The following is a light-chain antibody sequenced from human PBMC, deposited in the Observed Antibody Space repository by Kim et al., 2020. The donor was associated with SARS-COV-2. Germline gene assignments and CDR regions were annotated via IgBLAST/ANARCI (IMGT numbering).Light chain of an antibody. V-gene: IGLV3-21*04. Sequence: SYELTQPPSVSVAPGKTARITCGGNDLGSHSVHWYQQKSGQAPVLIISYDNDRPSGIPERFSGSTSGNTATLTISRVGAGDEADYYCEMWDSSSGTHVVFGGGTQLTVL. CDR1: DLGSHS. CDR3: EMWDSSSGTHVV. CDR2: YDN. J-gene: IGLJ3*02.